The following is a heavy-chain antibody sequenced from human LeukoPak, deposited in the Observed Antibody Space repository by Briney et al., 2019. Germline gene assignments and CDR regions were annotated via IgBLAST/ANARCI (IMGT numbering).Heavy chain of an antibody. CDR1: GFTFSSYA. CDR3: ARDPRWEVVTPGWFDP. J-gene: IGHJ5*02. Sequence: GGSLRLSCAASGFTFSSYAMHWVRQASGKGLEWVAVISYDGSNKYYADSVKGRFTISRDNSKNTLYLQMNSLRAEDTAVYYCARDPRWEVVTPGWFDPWGQGTLVTVSS. CDR2: ISYDGSNK. D-gene: IGHD4-23*01. V-gene: IGHV3-30-3*01.